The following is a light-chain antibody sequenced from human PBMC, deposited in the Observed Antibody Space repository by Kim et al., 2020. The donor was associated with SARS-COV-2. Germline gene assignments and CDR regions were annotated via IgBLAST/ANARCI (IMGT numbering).Light chain of an antibody. Sequence: PGERATLSCRASQSVSSIYLAWYQQKPGQAPRLLIYGASSRATGIPDRFSGSGSGTDFTLTISRLEPEDFAVYYCQQYGSSPWTFGQGTKVDIK. J-gene: IGKJ1*01. V-gene: IGKV3-20*01. CDR1: QSVSSIY. CDR2: GAS. CDR3: QQYGSSPWT.